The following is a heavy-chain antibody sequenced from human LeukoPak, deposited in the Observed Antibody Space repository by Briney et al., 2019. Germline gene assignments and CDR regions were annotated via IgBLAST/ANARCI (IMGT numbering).Heavy chain of an antibody. V-gene: IGHV3-23*01. CDR3: ARDEIPSGT. Sequence: QTGGSLRLSCAASGFTFSNYGMTWVRQAPGKGLEWVSSISGSAATISYADSVKGRFTISRDNSRSTVDLQMNSLRVEDTGIYYCARDEIPSGTWGQGTMVIVSS. D-gene: IGHD6-25*01. J-gene: IGHJ3*01. CDR2: ISGSAATI. CDR1: GFTFSNYG.